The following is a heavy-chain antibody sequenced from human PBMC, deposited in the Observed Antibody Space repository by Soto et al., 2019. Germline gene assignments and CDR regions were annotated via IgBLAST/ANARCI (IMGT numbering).Heavy chain of an antibody. V-gene: IGHV3-30-3*01. Sequence: GGSLRLSCAASGFTFSSYAMHWVRQAPGKGLEWVAVISYDGSNKYYADSVKGRFTISRDNSKNTLYLQMNSLRAEDTAVYHCARDPRHLIRGVIIGGMDVWGQGTTVTVSS. CDR1: GFTFSSYA. CDR3: ARDPRHLIRGVIIGGMDV. D-gene: IGHD3-10*01. J-gene: IGHJ6*02. CDR2: ISYDGSNK.